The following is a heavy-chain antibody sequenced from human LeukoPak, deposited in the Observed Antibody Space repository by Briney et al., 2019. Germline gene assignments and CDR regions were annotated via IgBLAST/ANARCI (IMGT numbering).Heavy chain of an antibody. V-gene: IGHV3-7*01. D-gene: IGHD3-3*01. CDR2: VKQDGSEK. CDR1: GFTFSSYW. CDR3: ARHNYDFWSVYMDV. J-gene: IGHJ6*03. Sequence: GGSLRLSCAASGFTFSSYWMSWVRQAPGKGLEWLANVKQDGSEKHYVDSVKGRFTISRDNAKNSLYLQMNSLRAEDTAVYYCARHNYDFWSVYMDVWGKGTTVTVSS.